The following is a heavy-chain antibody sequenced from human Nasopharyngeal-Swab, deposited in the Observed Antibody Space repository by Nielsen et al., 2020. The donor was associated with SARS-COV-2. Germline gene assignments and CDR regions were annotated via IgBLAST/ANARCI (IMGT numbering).Heavy chain of an antibody. Sequence: ASAKVSCKASGYTFTSYAMHWVRQAPGQRLEWMGWISAGNGNTKYSQKFQGRVTITRDTSASTAYMELSSLRSEDTAVYYCARGIAAAGTLDYWGQGTLVTVSS. CDR2: ISAGNGNT. V-gene: IGHV1-3*01. J-gene: IGHJ4*02. CDR3: ARGIAAAGTLDY. CDR1: GYTFTSYA. D-gene: IGHD6-13*01.